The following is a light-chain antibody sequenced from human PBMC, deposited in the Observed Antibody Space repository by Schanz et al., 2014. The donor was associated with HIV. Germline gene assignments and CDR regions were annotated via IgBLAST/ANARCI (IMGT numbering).Light chain of an antibody. CDR3: CSYAGSSPPLDV. Sequence: QSVLTQPPSVSGAPGQRVTISCSGSSSNIGSNYVYWYLQVPGTAPKILIYMDNQRPSGVPDRFSGSKSGTSATLVISGLRSEDEAEYYCCSYAGSSPPLDVFGTGTKLTVL. CDR2: MDN. CDR1: SSNIGSNY. J-gene: IGLJ1*01. V-gene: IGLV1-47*01.